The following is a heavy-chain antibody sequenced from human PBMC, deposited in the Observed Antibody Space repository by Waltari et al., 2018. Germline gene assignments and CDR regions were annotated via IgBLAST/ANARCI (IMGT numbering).Heavy chain of an antibody. J-gene: IGHJ6*02. CDR1: GFSFRSYE. D-gene: IGHD2-2*01. CDR2: ISDSDNSK. Sequence: EAQLVESGGGLVQPGGSLRLSCAASGFSFRSYEMNWVRQAPGKGLEWISYISDSDNSKFYAESVKGRFTVSGDNAKNSLHLEMNSLRAEDTATYYCVRDGLGSGRTRVDVWGQGTTVIVSS. CDR3: VRDGLGSGRTRVDV. V-gene: IGHV3-48*03.